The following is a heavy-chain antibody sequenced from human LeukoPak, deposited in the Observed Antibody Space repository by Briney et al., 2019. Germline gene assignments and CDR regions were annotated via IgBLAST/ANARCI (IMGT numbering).Heavy chain of an antibody. D-gene: IGHD3-10*01. CDR1: GFTFSDYY. CDR3: ARDPASDGSGKDYYYGMDV. V-gene: IGHV3-11*01. CDR2: ISSSGSTI. J-gene: IGHJ6*02. Sequence: GGSLRLSCAASGFTFSDYYMSWIRQAPGKGLEWVSYISSSGSTIYYADSVKGRFTISRDNAKNSLYLQMNSLRAEDTAVYYCARDPASDGSGKDYYYGMDVWGQGTTVTVSS.